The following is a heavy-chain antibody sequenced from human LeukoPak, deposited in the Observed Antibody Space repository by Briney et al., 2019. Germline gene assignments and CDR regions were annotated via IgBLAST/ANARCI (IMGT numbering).Heavy chain of an antibody. CDR2: ISWNSGSI. D-gene: IGHD5-18*01. V-gene: IGHV3-9*01. J-gene: IGHJ6*03. CDR3: ARDGNRDTAMVRDYYYYYMDV. Sequence: PGGSLRLSCAASGFTFDDYAMHWVRQAPGKGLEWVSGISWNSGSIGYADSVKGRFTISRDNSKNTLYLQMNSLRAEDTAVYYCARDGNRDTAMVRDYYYYYMDVWGKGTTVTVSS. CDR1: GFTFDDYA.